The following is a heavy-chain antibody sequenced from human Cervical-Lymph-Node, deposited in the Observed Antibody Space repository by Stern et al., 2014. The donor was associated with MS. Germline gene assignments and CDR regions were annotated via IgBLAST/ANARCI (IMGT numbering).Heavy chain of an antibody. D-gene: IGHD2-8*01. Sequence: MQLVESGGGVVKPGESLRLSCVASGFTLIDYMGWFSQAPGKGLEWVSYISGGSDNIKYADSVRGRFTISRDISKNSLYLQMNSLGAEDTARYYGARDFRNGGFDYWGQGTLVTVSS. J-gene: IGHJ4*02. CDR2: ISGGSDNI. CDR3: ARDFRNGGFDY. CDR1: GFTLIDY. V-gene: IGHV3-11*01.